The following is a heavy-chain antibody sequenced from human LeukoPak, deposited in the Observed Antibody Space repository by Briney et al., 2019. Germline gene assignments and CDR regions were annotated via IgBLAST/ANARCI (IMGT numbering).Heavy chain of an antibody. CDR3: ARGPATDYYYYYMDV. V-gene: IGHV3-64*01. J-gene: IGHJ6*03. Sequence: GGSLRLSCAASGFTFSSYAMHWVRQAPGKGLEYVSAISSNGGSTYYANSVKSRFTISRDNSKNTLYLQMGSLRAEDMAVYYCARGPATDYYYYYMDVWGKGTTVTVSS. CDR2: ISSNGGST. CDR1: GFTFSSYA.